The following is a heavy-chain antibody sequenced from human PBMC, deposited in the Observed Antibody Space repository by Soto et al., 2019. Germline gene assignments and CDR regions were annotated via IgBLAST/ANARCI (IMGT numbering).Heavy chain of an antibody. CDR1: GGAISGYY. CDR3: ARGQRFSDWFDP. J-gene: IGHJ5*02. Sequence: SETLSLTCTVSGGAISGYYWPWIRQPAGKGLEWIGRIYSSGSTKYNPSLQSRGTMSLDTSKNQFSLRLTSVTAADTAVYYCARGQRFSDWFDPWGQGTLVTVSS. V-gene: IGHV4-4*07. CDR2: IYSSGST. D-gene: IGHD3-3*01.